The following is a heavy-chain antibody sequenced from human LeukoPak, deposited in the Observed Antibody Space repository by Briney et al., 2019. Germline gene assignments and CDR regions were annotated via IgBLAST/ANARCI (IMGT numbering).Heavy chain of an antibody. CDR2: IYYTAST. V-gene: IGHV4-59*01. J-gene: IGHJ2*01. CDR1: GGSISRYY. Sequence: SQTLSLTCTVSGGSISRYYWNWIRQPPGKGLEWIGGIYYTASTNYNPSLNSRVTISVGTSKNQFSLKLSSVTAADTAVYFCARGLAGAPSGAVYFALWGRGTLVTVSS. CDR3: ARGLAGAPSGAVYFAL. D-gene: IGHD1-26*01.